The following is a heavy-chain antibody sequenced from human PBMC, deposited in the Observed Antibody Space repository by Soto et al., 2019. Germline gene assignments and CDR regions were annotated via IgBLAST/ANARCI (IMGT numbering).Heavy chain of an antibody. Sequence: ASVKVSCKASGYSLRGNYIHWVRQTPGQGLEWMGWIKPNSSGTVYAQKFQGRVTMTRDTSLTTVYMQMNSLRAEDTGVYYCAREETAWPLAYGLDVWGQGTTVTVSS. CDR2: IKPNSSGT. J-gene: IGHJ6*02. CDR3: AREETAWPLAYGLDV. CDR1: GYSLRGNY. D-gene: IGHD2-21*02. V-gene: IGHV1-2*02.